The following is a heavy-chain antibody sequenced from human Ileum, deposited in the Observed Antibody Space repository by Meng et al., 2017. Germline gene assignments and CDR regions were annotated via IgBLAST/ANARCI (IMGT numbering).Heavy chain of an antibody. J-gene: IGHJ4*02. CDR3: ARHIVGPTPGMEY. CDR2: IYQSGST. CDR1: GDSISSSGW. Sequence: QGQRQWSGPGLGNPSGTPSLTCAGSGDSISSSGWWTWVRQPPGKGLEWIGQIYQSGSTNYNPSLKSRVTISIDRSENQLSLKLSSVTAADTAVYYCARHIVGPTPGMEYWGQGTLVPSPQ. D-gene: IGHD1-26*01. V-gene: IGHV4-4*02.